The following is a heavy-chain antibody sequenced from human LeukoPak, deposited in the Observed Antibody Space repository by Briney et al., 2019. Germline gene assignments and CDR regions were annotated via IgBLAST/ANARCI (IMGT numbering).Heavy chain of an antibody. CDR3: AREGITAGVNLDY. J-gene: IGHJ4*02. CDR1: GFTFSSYS. CDR2: ISSSSTI. Sequence: GGSLRLSCAASGFTFSSYSMNWVRQAPGKGLEWVSYISSSSTIYYADSVKGRFTISRDNAKNTLYLQMNSLRAEDTAVYYCAREGITAGVNLDYWGQGTLVTVSS. D-gene: IGHD1-14*01. V-gene: IGHV3-48*04.